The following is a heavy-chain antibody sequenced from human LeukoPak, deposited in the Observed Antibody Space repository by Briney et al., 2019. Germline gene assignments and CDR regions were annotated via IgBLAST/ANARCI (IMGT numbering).Heavy chain of an antibody. CDR2: ISYDGSNK. V-gene: IGHV3-30-3*01. D-gene: IGHD5-18*01. J-gene: IGHJ4*02. CDR3: ARDKTPYTAMGQFDY. Sequence: PGGSLRFSCAASGFTFSSYAMHWVRQAPGKGLEWVAVISYDGSNKYYADSVKGRFTISRDNSKNALYLQMNSLRAEDTAVYYCARDKTPYTAMGQFDYWGQGTLVTVSS. CDR1: GFTFSSYA.